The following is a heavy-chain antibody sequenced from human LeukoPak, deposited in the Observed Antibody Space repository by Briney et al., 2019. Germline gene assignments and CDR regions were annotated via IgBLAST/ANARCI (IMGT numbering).Heavy chain of an antibody. CDR2: INHSGST. J-gene: IGHJ5*02. V-gene: IGHV4-34*01. D-gene: IGHD3-10*01. Sequence: SETLSLTCAVYGGSFSGYYWSWIRQPPGKGLEWIGEINHSGSTNYNPSLKSRVTISADTSKNQFSLKLSSVTAADTAVYYCARGFEGSGSLKYSHLGFDPWGQGTLVTVSS. CDR1: GGSFSGYY. CDR3: ARGFEGSGSLKYSHLGFDP.